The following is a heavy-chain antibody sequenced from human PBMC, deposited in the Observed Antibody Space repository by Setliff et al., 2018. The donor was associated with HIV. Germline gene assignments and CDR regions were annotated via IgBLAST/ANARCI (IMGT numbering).Heavy chain of an antibody. J-gene: IGHJ4*02. Sequence: ASVKVSCKASGYTFTTYYIHWVRQTPGQGLEWMGIINCSGGDTSYAQGFQDRITMTRETSTSTVDMELSSRTSEDTALYYCVIYRGGYSSSLDSWGQGTLFTVSS. D-gene: IGHD6-13*01. CDR2: INCSGGDT. CDR3: VIYRGGYSSSLDS. CDR1: GYTFTTYY. V-gene: IGHV1-46*01.